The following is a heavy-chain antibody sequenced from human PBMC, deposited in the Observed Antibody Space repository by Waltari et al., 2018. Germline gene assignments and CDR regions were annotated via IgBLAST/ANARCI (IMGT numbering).Heavy chain of an antibody. CDR2: IWYDGSNK. CDR3: AKGMSWGYYYYYMDV. J-gene: IGHJ6*03. D-gene: IGHD3-16*01. CDR1: GFTFSSYG. Sequence: QVQLVESGGGVVQPGRSLRLSCAASGFTFSSYGMPWVRQAPGKGLEWVAVIWYDGSNKYYADSVKGRFTISRDNSKNTLYLQMNSLRAEDTAMYYCAKGMSWGYYYYYMDVWGKGTTVTVSS. V-gene: IGHV3-30*18.